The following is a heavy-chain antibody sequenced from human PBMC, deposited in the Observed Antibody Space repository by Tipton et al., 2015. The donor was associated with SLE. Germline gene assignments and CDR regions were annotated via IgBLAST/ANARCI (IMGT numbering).Heavy chain of an antibody. CDR3: ARHKIFQVVVTQFDV. Sequence: TLSLTCTVSGGSISSSYWSWIRQPPGKGLEWIGYIYYSGSTNYNPSLKSRVTISVDTSKNQFSLKLSSVTAADTAVYYCARHKIFQVVVTQFDVWGQGTLVTVSS. CDR2: IYYSGST. J-gene: IGHJ3*01. D-gene: IGHD3-3*01. CDR1: GGSISSSY. V-gene: IGHV4-59*01.